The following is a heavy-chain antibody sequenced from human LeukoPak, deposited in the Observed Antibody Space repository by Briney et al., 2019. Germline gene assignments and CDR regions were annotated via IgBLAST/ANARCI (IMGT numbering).Heavy chain of an antibody. J-gene: IGHJ3*02. CDR2: LYYSGST. V-gene: IGHV4-59*08. Sequence: SETLSLTCIVSGGSISGYFWSWIRQPPGKGLELIGYLYYSGSTNYNPSLKSRVTVSVDTSKDQFSLRLSSATAADTAVYYCARLLAVAGGDAFDIWGQGKMVTVS. CDR1: GGSISGYF. CDR3: ARLLAVAGGDAFDI. D-gene: IGHD6-19*01.